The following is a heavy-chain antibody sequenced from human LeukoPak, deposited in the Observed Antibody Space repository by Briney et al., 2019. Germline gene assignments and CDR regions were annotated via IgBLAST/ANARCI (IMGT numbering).Heavy chain of an antibody. Sequence: PGGSLRLSCAASGFIFNNYAMTWVRQAPGKGLEWVSALSSGGTGTFYADSVKGRFTISRDNSKSTLYLQMNSLRAEDTAVYYCAKNLGPDGYFCPDYWGQGTLVTVSS. V-gene: IGHV3-23*01. D-gene: IGHD5-18*01. CDR3: AKNLGPDGYFCPDY. CDR2: LSSGGTGT. J-gene: IGHJ4*02. CDR1: GFIFNNYA.